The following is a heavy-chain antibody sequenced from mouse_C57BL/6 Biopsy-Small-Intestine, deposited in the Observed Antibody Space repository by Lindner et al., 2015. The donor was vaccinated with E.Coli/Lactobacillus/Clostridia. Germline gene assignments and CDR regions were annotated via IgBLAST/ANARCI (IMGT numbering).Heavy chain of an antibody. CDR2: LYPGGIFT. CDR1: GYAFNNYW. D-gene: IGHD2-4*01. CDR3: ASYDYDDTMDY. V-gene: IGHV1-63*02. J-gene: IGHJ4*01. Sequence: VQLQESGGELVRPGTSVKMSCKATGYAFNNYWIAWIKQRPGHGLEWIGDLYPGGIFTTYNEKFKDKATLTADTSSSTAYMQLSSLTSEDSAIYYCASYDYDDTMDYWGQGTSVTVVS.